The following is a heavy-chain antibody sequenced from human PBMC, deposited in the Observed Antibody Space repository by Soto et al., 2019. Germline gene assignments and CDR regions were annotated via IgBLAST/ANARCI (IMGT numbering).Heavy chain of an antibody. Sequence: VGSLRLSCAASGFSISDNYMTWFRQAPVNGLEWVSVLYSGGTATSYADSVKGRFTVSRDTSKNTLSLQLDSLRAEDTAVYYCARGVPVGAIGRFYFDSWGQGTLVTVSS. D-gene: IGHD1-26*01. CDR1: GFSISDNY. CDR3: ARGVPVGAIGRFYFDS. J-gene: IGHJ4*02. CDR2: LYSGGTAT. V-gene: IGHV3-53*01.